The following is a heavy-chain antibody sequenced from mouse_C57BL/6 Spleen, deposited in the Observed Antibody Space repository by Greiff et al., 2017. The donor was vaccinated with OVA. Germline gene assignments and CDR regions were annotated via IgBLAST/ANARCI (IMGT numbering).Heavy chain of an antibody. J-gene: IGHJ2*01. V-gene: IGHV1-55*01. D-gene: IGHD4-1*01. Sequence: VQLQQPGAELVKPGASVKMSCKASGYTFTSYWITWVKQRPGQGLEWIGDIYPGSGSTNYNEKFKSKATLTVDTSSSTADMQLSSLTSEDSAVYYCAREGRNWDVDYWGQGTTLTVSS. CDR1: GYTFTSYW. CDR2: IYPGSGST. CDR3: AREGRNWDVDY.